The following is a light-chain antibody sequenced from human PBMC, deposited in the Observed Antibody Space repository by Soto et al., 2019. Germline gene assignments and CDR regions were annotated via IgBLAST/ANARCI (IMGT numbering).Light chain of an antibody. Sequence: QSALTQPASVSGSPGQSVTISCTGTISDVGGYNYVSWYQQYPGKVPKLMIYEVNNRPSGVSNRFSGSKSGNTASLTISGLLTEDEADYYCSSYTSRNILVVFGGGTKLTVL. CDR1: ISDVGGYNY. CDR2: EVN. V-gene: IGLV2-14*01. J-gene: IGLJ2*01. CDR3: SSYTSRNILVV.